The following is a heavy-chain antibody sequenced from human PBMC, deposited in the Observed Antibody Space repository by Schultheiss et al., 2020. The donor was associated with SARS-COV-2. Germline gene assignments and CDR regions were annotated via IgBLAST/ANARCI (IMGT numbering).Heavy chain of an antibody. J-gene: IGHJ4*02. CDR2: IYKSGRT. V-gene: IGHV4-61*01. CDR3: ARGLMYYDLLTGFDY. CDR1: GGSVSSGSYY. Sequence: SETLSLTCTVSGGSVSSGSYYWSWIRQPPGKGLEWIGYIYKSGRTSYSPSLKSRVTISVDTSKTQFSLKLRSVTAADTAVYHCARGLMYYDLLTGFDYWGQGMLVTVSS. D-gene: IGHD3-9*01.